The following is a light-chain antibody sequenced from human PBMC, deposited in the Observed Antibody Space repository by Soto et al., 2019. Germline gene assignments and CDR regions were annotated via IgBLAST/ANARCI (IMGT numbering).Light chain of an antibody. CDR1: SSNIGAGYD. J-gene: IGLJ2*01. CDR3: QSYDRSLSGVV. Sequence: QAVVTQPPSVYGAPGQRVTISCTGSSSNIGAGYDVHWYQQLPGTAPKLLIYGNSNRPSGVPDRFSGSKSGTSASLAITGLQAEDEADYYCQSYDRSLSGVVFGGGTKMTVL. V-gene: IGLV1-40*01. CDR2: GNS.